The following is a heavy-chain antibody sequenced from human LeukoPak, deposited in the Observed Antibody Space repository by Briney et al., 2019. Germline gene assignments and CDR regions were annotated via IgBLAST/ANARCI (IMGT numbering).Heavy chain of an antibody. D-gene: IGHD3-22*01. Sequence: PGGSLRLSCAASGFTFSSYGMHWVRQAPGKGLEWVAVIWYDGSNKYYADSVKGRFTISRDNSKNTLYLQMNSLRAEDTAVYYCARDSVWGYYYDSSGSENSGLDYWGQGTLVTVSS. CDR2: IWYDGSNK. CDR3: ARDSVWGYYYDSSGSENSGLDY. J-gene: IGHJ4*02. V-gene: IGHV3-33*01. CDR1: GFTFSSYG.